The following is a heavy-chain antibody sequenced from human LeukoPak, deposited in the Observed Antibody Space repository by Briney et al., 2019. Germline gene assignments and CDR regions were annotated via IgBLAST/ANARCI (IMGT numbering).Heavy chain of an antibody. CDR2: ISSSSSYI. Sequence: GGSLRLSCAASGFTFSSYSMNWVRQAPGKGLEWVSSISSSSSYIYYADSVKGRFTISRDNAKNSLYLQMNSLRAEDTAVYYCADGYSYGTAFDYWGQGTLVTVSS. V-gene: IGHV3-21*01. CDR3: ADGYSYGTAFDY. J-gene: IGHJ4*02. D-gene: IGHD5-18*01. CDR1: GFTFSSYS.